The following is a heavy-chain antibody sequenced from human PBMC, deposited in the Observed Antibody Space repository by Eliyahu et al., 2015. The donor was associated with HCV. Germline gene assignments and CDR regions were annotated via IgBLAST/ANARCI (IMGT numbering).Heavy chain of an antibody. Sequence: VQLVESGGGLIQPGGSLRLSCAASGFTVSNXYMSWVRQAPGKGLEWVSVIYSGGSTYYADSVKGRFTISRDNSKNTLYLQMNSLRAEDTAVYYCARAWTNYDFWSGYAYYYYMDVWGKGTTVTVSS. CDR2: IYSGGST. D-gene: IGHD3-3*01. CDR3: ARAWTNYDFWSGYAYYYYMDV. CDR1: GFTVSNXY. J-gene: IGHJ6*03. V-gene: IGHV3-53*01.